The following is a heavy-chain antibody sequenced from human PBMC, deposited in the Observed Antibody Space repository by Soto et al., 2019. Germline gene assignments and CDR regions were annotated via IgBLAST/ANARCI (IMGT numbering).Heavy chain of an antibody. D-gene: IGHD3-3*01. CDR1: GFTFDDYA. J-gene: IGHJ4*02. CDR2: ISGSGGST. V-gene: IGHV3-23*01. Sequence: GGSLRLSCAASGFTFDDYAMSWVRQAPGKGLEWVSAISGSGGSTYYADSVKGRFTISRDNSKNTLYLQMNSLRAEDTAVYYCAKDSPVPLYYDFWSGYFDYWGQGTLVTVSS. CDR3: AKDSPVPLYYDFWSGYFDY.